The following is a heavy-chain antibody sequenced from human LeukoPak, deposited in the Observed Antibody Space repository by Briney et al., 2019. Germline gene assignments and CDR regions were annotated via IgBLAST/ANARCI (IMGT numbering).Heavy chain of an antibody. CDR1: GFTFSTYW. J-gene: IGHJ4*02. V-gene: IGHV3-7*01. D-gene: IGHD3-22*01. CDR2: IKQDGSEK. Sequence: GGSLRLSCAASGFTFSTYWMSWVRQVPGKGLEWVANIKQDGSEKYYVDSVKGRFTISRDNARNSLYLQMNSLGVEDTAVYYCARLRYDGSGYYSISDYWGQGTLVTVSS. CDR3: ARLRYDGSGYYSISDY.